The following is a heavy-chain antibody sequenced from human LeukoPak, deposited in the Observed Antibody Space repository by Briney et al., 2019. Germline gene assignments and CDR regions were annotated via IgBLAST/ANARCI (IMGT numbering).Heavy chain of an antibody. CDR1: GFPFTTYG. J-gene: IGHJ4*02. CDR3: AKEPHMDYLDSSGFLN. V-gene: IGHV3-30*18. CDR2: ISHDGRNK. D-gene: IGHD3-22*01. Sequence: PGGSLRLSRAASGFPFTTYGMHWVRQAPGKGLEWVALISHDGRNKDSAASLKGRFTISRDNSKNTLYLQMNSLRAQDTAVYYCAKEPHMDYLDSSGFLNWGQGTLVTVSS.